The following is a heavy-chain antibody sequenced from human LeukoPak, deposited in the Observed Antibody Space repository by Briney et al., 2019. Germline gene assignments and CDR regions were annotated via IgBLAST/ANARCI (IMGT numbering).Heavy chain of an antibody. Sequence: TGGSLRLSCAASGFTFSSYGMHWVRQAPGKGLEWVAVISYDGSNKYYADSVKGRFTISRDNSKNTLYLQMNSLRAEDTAVCYCAKVRWFGELYGMDVWGQGTTVTVSS. V-gene: IGHV3-30*18. CDR1: GFTFSSYG. J-gene: IGHJ6*02. CDR3: AKVRWFGELYGMDV. D-gene: IGHD3-10*01. CDR2: ISYDGSNK.